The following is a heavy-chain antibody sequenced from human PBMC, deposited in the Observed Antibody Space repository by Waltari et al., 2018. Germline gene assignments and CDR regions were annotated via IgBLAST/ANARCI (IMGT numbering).Heavy chain of an antibody. Sequence: QVQLRESGPRLVQPSETLSLTCSVSGDSIAGYFWAWIRQPPGKGLQFIGYIYDVGTTRYNPSLASRGAMSVDTSKNHFSLRLTSMTAADTAFYYCARGRGGSGSQPLSWFDPWGPGTLVTVSS. CDR2: IYDVGTT. J-gene: IGHJ5*02. CDR3: ARGRGGSGSQPLSWFDP. CDR1: GDSIAGYF. D-gene: IGHD3-10*01. V-gene: IGHV4-59*01.